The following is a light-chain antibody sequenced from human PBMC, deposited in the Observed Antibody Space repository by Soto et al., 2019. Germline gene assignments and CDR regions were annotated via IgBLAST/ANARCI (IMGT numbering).Light chain of an antibody. V-gene: IGKV1-39*01. J-gene: IGKJ2*01. Sequence: DIQMTQFTSSLSASVGNRITITCRAGQSISTYLKWYQQNPGKAPKLRIYAASSLQSGVPSRFSRSGSGTDFTLTISSLQPEDFATYYCHHSYSTPYTFGQVTNLDI. CDR3: HHSYSTPYT. CDR2: AAS. CDR1: QSISTY.